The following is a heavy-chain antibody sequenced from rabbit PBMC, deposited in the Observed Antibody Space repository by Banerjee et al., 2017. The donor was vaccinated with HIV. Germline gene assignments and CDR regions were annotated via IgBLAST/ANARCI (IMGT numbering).Heavy chain of an antibody. CDR1: GFSFSSSYW. J-gene: IGHJ4*01. D-gene: IGHD6-1*01. CDR3: ARGYVSGNALLYNL. Sequence: QEQLVESGGDLVKPEGSLTLTCTASGFSFSSSYWICWVRQAPGKGLEWIACIDASSGAPWYASWAKGRFTISKASSTTVALQMTSLTAADTATYFCARGYVSGNALLYNLWGPGTLVTVS. V-gene: IGHV1S45*01. CDR2: IDASSGAP.